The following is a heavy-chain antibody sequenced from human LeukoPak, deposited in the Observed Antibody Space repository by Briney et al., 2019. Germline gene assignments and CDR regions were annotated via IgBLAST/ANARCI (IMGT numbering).Heavy chain of an antibody. CDR3: VRDRAAGSGSGDY. V-gene: IGHV3-74*01. CDR1: GFTFSSYW. Sequence: GGSLRLSCAASGFTFSSYWMYWVRQAPGKGLVWVSRIRTDGITTNYADSVKGRFTISRDSAKNTLYLQMNSLRVEDTAVYYCVRDRAAGSGSGDYWGQGTLVSASS. D-gene: IGHD3-10*01. CDR2: IRTDGITT. J-gene: IGHJ4*02.